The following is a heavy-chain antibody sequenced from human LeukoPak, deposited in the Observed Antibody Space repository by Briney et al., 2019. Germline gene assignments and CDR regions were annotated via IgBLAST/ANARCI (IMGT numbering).Heavy chain of an antibody. CDR1: GGLISSSGNFC. V-gene: IGHV4-39*01. Sequence: PSETLSLTCSVSGGLISSSGNFCWGWIRQVPGKGLEWIGSVYYTGYSYDNPSLKSRVTVSVDTSKNQFSLKLNSVTAADTAIYYCARRGAITARRTHYYAMDVWGPGTTVTVSS. J-gene: IGHJ6*02. D-gene: IGHD1-20*01. CDR2: VYYTGYS. CDR3: ARRGAITARRTHYYAMDV.